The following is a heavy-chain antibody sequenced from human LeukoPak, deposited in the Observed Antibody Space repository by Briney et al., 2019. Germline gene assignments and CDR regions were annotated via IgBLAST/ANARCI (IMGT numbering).Heavy chain of an antibody. CDR2: IYYSGST. D-gene: IGHD2-2*01. CDR1: GGSISSYY. V-gene: IGHV4-59*01. Sequence: PSETLPLTCTVSGGSISSYYWSWIRQPPGKGLEWIGYIYYSGSTNYNPSLKSRVTISVDTSKNQFSLKLSSVTAADTAVYYCAREGGCSSTSCYPDCWGQGTLVTVSS. J-gene: IGHJ4*02. CDR3: AREGGCSSTSCYPDC.